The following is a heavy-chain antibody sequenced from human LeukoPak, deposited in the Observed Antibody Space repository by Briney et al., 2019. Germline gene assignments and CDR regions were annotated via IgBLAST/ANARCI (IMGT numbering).Heavy chain of an antibody. D-gene: IGHD1-26*01. CDR1: GYTFTSYY. V-gene: IGHV1-46*01. CDR2: INPSGGST. J-gene: IGHJ4*02. CDR3: ARGMRSWRELPPFDY. Sequence: ASVKVSCKASGYTFTSYYMHWVRQAPGQGLEWMGIINPSGGSTSYAQKFQGRVTMTRDVSTSTVYMELSSLRSEDTAVYYCARGMRSWRELPPFDYWGQGTLVTVSS.